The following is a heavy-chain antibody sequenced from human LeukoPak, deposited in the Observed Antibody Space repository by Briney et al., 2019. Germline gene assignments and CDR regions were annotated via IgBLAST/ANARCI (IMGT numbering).Heavy chain of an antibody. D-gene: IGHD6-13*01. CDR2: INHSGST. J-gene: IGHJ5*02. CDR3: ARGRIGYGGSWFHNWFDP. CDR1: GGSFSGYY. V-gene: IGHV4-34*01. Sequence: SETLSLTCAVYGGSFSGYYWSWIRQPPGKGLEWIGEINHSGSTNYNPSLKSRVTISVDTSKNQFSLKLTSVTAADTAVYYCARGRIGYGGSWFHNWFDPWGQGTLVTVSS.